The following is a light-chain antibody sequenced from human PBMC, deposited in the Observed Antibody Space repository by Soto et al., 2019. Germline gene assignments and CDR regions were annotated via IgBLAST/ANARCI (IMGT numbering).Light chain of an antibody. J-gene: IGLJ2*01. CDR1: SSDVGGYDF. V-gene: IGLV2-11*01. CDR3: CSYAGDLAL. CDR2: DVS. Sequence: LTQPRSVSGSPGQSVTISCTGTSSDVGGYDFVSWYQQHPGKAPKLMISDVSKRPSGVPDRFSGSKSGNTASLTISGLQAEDEADYYCCSYAGDLALFGGGTKVTVL.